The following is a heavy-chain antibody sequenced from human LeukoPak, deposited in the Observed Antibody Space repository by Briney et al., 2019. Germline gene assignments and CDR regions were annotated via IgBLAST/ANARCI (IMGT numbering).Heavy chain of an antibody. CDR3: AKHFGYCSGGSCQNWFDP. D-gene: IGHD2-15*01. J-gene: IGHJ5*02. V-gene: IGHV3-23*01. Sequence: GGSLRLSCAASGFTFSSYAMSWVRQAPGKGLEWVSAISGSGGSTYYADSVKGRFTISRDNSKNTLYLQMNSLRAEDTAVYYCAKHFGYCSGGSCQNWFDPWGQGTLVTVSS. CDR2: ISGSGGST. CDR1: GFTFSSYA.